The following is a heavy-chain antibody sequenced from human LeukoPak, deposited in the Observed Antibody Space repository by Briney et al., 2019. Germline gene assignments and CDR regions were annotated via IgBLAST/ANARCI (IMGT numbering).Heavy chain of an antibody. CDR1: GFTFSRYE. V-gene: IGHV3-48*03. J-gene: IGHJ3*02. CDR3: ARGYGSGWYDRGAFDI. D-gene: IGHD6-19*01. CDR2: ISSSGSTI. Sequence: GGSLRLSCAASGFTFSRYEMNWVRQAPGKGLEWVSYISSSGSTIYYADSVKGRFTISRDNPKNSLYLQMNSLRAEDTAVYYCARGYGSGWYDRGAFDIWGQGTMVTVSS.